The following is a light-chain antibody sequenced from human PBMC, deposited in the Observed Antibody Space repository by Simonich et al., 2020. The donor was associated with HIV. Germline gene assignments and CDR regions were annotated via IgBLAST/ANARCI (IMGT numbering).Light chain of an antibody. CDR3: QQFNNYPRT. CDR2: DAS. J-gene: IGKJ5*01. Sequence: AIQLTQSPSSLSASVGDRVTITCRASQGISSALAWYQQKPGKAPKLLIYDASSLESGVPSRFRGSGSGTDFTRTISSLQPEDFATYYCQQFNNYPRTFGQGTRLEIK. V-gene: IGKV1D-13*01. CDR1: QGISSA.